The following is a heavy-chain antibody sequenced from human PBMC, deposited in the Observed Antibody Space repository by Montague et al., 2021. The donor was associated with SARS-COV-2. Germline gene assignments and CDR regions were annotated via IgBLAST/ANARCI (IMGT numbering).Heavy chain of an antibody. D-gene: IGHD4-17*01. V-gene: IGHV4-59*11. Sequence: SETLSLTCTVSGGSIRSHLWSWIRQSPGKGLEWIGYFDHAGTKKYNPSLKTRVTISGDTSKNQFSLKLSSVTAADTAVYYCARDRTADDYDDYETAGYSYYYGMDVWGQGTTVTVSS. CDR1: GGSIRSHL. CDR3: ARDRTADDYDDYETAGYSYYYGMDV. J-gene: IGHJ6*02. CDR2: FDHAGTK.